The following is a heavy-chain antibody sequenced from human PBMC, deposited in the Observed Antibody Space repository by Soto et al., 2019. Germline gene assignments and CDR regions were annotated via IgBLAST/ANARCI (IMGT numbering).Heavy chain of an antibody. V-gene: IGHV3-33*01. J-gene: IGHJ3*02. Sequence: QVQLVESGGGVVQPGRSLRLSCAASGFTFSSYGMHWVRQAPGKGLEWVAVIWYDGSNKYYADSVKGGFTISRNNSKNTLYLRMTSLRAEDTAVYYCARPNTGYSSSWYSYFDIWGQGTMVTVSS. CDR3: ARPNTGYSSSWYSYFDI. D-gene: IGHD6-13*01. CDR2: IWYDGSNK. CDR1: GFTFSSYG.